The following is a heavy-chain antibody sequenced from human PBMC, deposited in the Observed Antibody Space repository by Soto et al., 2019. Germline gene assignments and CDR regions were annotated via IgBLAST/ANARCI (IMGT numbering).Heavy chain of an antibody. J-gene: IGHJ4*02. CDR1: GGSINAFY. CDR3: VRGWDDLLTGVWLSVDY. CDR2: ISWSGQT. D-gene: IGHD3-9*01. V-gene: IGHV4-59*13. Sequence: QVHLQESGPKQVNSSETLSLTCTVSGGSINAFYWNWIRQDPGKGLEWIGYISWSGQTKYSPSLTGRVTMSVDTITNQISLSLKSVTAAETAVYYCVRGWDDLLTGVWLSVDYWGRGTPVTVPS.